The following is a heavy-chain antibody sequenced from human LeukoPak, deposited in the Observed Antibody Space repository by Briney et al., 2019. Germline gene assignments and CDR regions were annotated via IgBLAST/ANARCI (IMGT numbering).Heavy chain of an antibody. CDR1: GFTFDDYA. Sequence: GGSLRLSCAASGFTFDDYAMHWVRQAPGKGLEWVSGISWNSGSIGYADSVKGRFTISRDNAKNSLYLQMNSLRAEDTALYYCAKDWGPHGPLTPDYWGQGTLVTVSS. V-gene: IGHV3-9*01. J-gene: IGHJ4*02. D-gene: IGHD3-16*01. CDR3: AKDWGPHGPLTPDY. CDR2: ISWNSGSI.